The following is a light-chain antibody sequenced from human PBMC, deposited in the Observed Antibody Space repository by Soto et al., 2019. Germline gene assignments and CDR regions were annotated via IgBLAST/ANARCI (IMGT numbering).Light chain of an antibody. J-gene: IGKJ1*01. V-gene: IGKV3-20*01. CDR3: QQYGRSQT. Sequence: LXPGERATLSCWASQSVRSNTLAWYQQKPGQAPRLLIYGASIRVRGIPDRFSGGGSGTDFTLTISRLEPEDFAVYYCQQYGRSQTFGQGTKVQIK. CDR2: GAS. CDR1: QSVRSNT.